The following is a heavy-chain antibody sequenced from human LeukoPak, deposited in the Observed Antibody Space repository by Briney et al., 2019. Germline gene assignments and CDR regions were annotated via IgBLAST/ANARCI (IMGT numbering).Heavy chain of an antibody. CDR3: AIDDYQSSGWTDAFDI. CDR2: ISYDGNNK. CDR1: GFTYSNYN. V-gene: IGHV3-30*03. Sequence: SGRPLRLSCAASGFTYSNYNMHWVRQAPGKGLEWVALISYDGNNKYYVDSVKGRFTISRDNSRNTLYLQMNSLRAEGTAVYYCAIDDYQSSGWTDAFDIWGQGTMVTVSS. J-gene: IGHJ3*02. D-gene: IGHD6-19*01.